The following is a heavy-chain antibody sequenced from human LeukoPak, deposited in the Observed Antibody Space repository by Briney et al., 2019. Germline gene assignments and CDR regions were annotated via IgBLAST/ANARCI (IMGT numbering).Heavy chain of an antibody. CDR2: ISHDGSNK. D-gene: IGHD6-19*01. V-gene: IGHV3-30-3*01. CDR3: ARSNGYSSGLALDY. CDR1: GFTFSSYA. J-gene: IGHJ4*02. Sequence: GGSLRLSCAASGFTFSSYAMHWVRQAPGKGLEWVAVISHDGSNKYYADSVKGRFTISRDNSKNTLYLQMNSLRAEDTAVYYCARSNGYSSGLALDYWGQGTLVTVSS.